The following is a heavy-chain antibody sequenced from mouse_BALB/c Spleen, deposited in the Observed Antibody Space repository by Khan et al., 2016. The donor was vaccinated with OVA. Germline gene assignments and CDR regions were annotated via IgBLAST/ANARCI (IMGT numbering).Heavy chain of an antibody. J-gene: IGHJ4*01. CDR3: ARETAYYGDYEAMDY. Sequence: QVQLQQPGPGLVAPSQSLSITCSVSGFSLITYGVHWVRQSPGKGLEWLGIIWSGGSTNYNSALMSRLSIPKDNSKSQVFLKMNRLRTDDAAMSYFARETAYYGDYEAMDYWGQGTSVTVSA. D-gene: IGHD2-13*01. CDR1: GFSLITYG. V-gene: IGHV2-9*02. CDR2: IWSGGST.